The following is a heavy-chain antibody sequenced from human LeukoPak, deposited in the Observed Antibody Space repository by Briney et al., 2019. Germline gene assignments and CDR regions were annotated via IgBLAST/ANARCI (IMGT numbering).Heavy chain of an antibody. CDR1: GFTFSSYW. D-gene: IGHD5-18*01. CDR3: LLYSYGYGRAFDI. V-gene: IGHV3-7*01. J-gene: IGHJ3*02. Sequence: HTGGSLRLSCAASGFTFSSYWMSWVRQAPGKGLEWVANIKQDGSEKYYVDSVKGRFTISRDNAKNSLYLQMNSLRAEDTAVYYCLLYSYGYGRAFDIWGQGTMVTVSS. CDR2: IKQDGSEK.